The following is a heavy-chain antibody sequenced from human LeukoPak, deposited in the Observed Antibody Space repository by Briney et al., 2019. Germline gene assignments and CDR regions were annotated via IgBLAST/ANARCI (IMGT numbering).Heavy chain of an antibody. J-gene: IGHJ4*02. CDR2: IYYSGTT. Sequence: SETLSLTCTVSGGSISSYYWSWIRQPPGKGLEWIGYIYYSGTTNYSPSLKSRVTISVDTSKNQFSLKLSSMTAADTAVYYCARIDYYGSGSYYMPDYWGQGTLVTVSS. V-gene: IGHV4-59*01. CDR1: GGSISSYY. D-gene: IGHD3-10*01. CDR3: ARIDYYGSGSYYMPDY.